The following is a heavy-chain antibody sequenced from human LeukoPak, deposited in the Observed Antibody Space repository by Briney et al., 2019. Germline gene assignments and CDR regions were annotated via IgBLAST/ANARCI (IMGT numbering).Heavy chain of an antibody. V-gene: IGHV3-53*01. CDR2: IYSGGST. D-gene: IGHD1-1*01. CDR1: GFTVSSNY. Sequence: GGSLRLSCAASGFTVSSNYMSWVRQAPGKGLEWVSVIYSGGSTYYADSVKGRFTISRDNSKNTLYLQMNSLRAEDTAVYYCATAWVRDGFDYWGQGTLVTVSS. J-gene: IGHJ4*02. CDR3: ATAWVRDGFDY.